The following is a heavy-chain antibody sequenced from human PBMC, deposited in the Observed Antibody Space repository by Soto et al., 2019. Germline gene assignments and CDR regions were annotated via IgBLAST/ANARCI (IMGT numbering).Heavy chain of an antibody. CDR2: ISYDGSNK. CDR1: GFTFSSYA. Sequence: QVQLVESGGGVVQPGRSLRLSCASSGFTFSSYAMHWVRQAPGKGLEWVAVISYDGSNKYYADSVKGRFTISRDNSKNTMYLQMNSLRAEDTAVYYCDREVEGWLQFGYWGQGTLVTVSS. J-gene: IGHJ4*02. CDR3: DREVEGWLQFGY. V-gene: IGHV3-30-3*01. D-gene: IGHD5-12*01.